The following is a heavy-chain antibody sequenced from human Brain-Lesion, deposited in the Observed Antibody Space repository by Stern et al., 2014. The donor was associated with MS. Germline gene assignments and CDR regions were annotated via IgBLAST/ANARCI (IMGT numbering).Heavy chain of an antibody. V-gene: IGHV3-74*02. J-gene: IGHJ5*01. CDR2: VNNDGRRT. CDR1: GFTFSHYS. Sequence: EVQLVDSGGELVPPGGSLSLSCAASGFTFSHYSMHWVRHAPGKALVLVSSVNNDGRRTSYADSVKGRFTMARDNAKNTLYLQMNSLRVEDTAIYYCARGERWFDSWGQGTLVTVSS. D-gene: IGHD3-10*01. CDR3: ARGERWFDS.